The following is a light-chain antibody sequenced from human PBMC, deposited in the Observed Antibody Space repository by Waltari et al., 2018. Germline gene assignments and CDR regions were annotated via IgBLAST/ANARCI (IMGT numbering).Light chain of an antibody. CDR3: QQYYSPLT. CDR1: QSVLYSSNNKNY. J-gene: IGKJ4*01. V-gene: IGKV4-1*01. CDR2: WAS. Sequence: DIVMTQSPDSLAVSLGERATINCKSSQSVLYSSNNKNYLAWYQQKPGQPPKLLIYWASTRESGVPDRFSGSGSGTDFTLPISSLQAEDVAVDYCQQYYSPLTFGGGTKVEIK.